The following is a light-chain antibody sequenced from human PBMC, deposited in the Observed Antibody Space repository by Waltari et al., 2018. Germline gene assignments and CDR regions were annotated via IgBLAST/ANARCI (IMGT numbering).Light chain of an antibody. V-gene: IGKV3-20*01. CDR1: QSVGES. Sequence: EIVLTQSPGTLSLSPGERATLSCRASQSVGESLAWYQQKPGQAPRLLIYDASSRAPGIPDRFSGSGFGTDFSLTISRLEPEDFAVYYCQKYVSLPATFGQGTKVEIK. J-gene: IGKJ1*01. CDR2: DAS. CDR3: QKYVSLPAT.